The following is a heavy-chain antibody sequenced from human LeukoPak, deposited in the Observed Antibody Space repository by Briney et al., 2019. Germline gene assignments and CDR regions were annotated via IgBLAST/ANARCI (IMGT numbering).Heavy chain of an antibody. J-gene: IGHJ4*02. CDR1: GFTVSRSY. CDR3: AREGTIPGYFDY. D-gene: IGHD1-14*01. Sequence: GGSLRLSCAASGFTVSRSYMTWVRQAPGGGLEWISVIYSGGSTYYADSVKGRFTISRDNSKNTLYLQMNSLRAEDTAVYYCAREGTIPGYFDYWGQGTLVTVSS. V-gene: IGHV3-53*05. CDR2: IYSGGST.